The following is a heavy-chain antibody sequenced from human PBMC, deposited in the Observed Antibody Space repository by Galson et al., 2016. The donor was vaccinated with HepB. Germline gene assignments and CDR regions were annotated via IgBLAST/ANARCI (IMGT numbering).Heavy chain of an antibody. Sequence: SLRLSCAASGFSFTACAMSWVRQAPGKGLEWVSGISGGGGSTYYADSVKGRFTISGDNSKSTLYLQMNSLRAEDTAVYYCAIDRGGVGSLENWGQGTLVTVSS. V-gene: IGHV3-23*01. D-gene: IGHD3-16*01. CDR2: ISGGGGST. CDR3: AIDRGGVGSLEN. CDR1: GFSFTACA. J-gene: IGHJ4*02.